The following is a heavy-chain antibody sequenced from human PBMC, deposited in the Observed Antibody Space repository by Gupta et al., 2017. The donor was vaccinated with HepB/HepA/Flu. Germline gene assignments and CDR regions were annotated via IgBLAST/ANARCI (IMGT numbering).Heavy chain of an antibody. Sequence: QVQLVESGGGVVQPGRSLRLSCTTSGFTFSSYGMHWVRQAPGKGLEWVAIIWYDGSERYYVDSVKGRFTISRDNSKDTLYLQMNSLRAEDTAVYYCARVGPGTYYNWVIDYWGQGTLVTVPS. V-gene: IGHV3-33*01. J-gene: IGHJ4*02. D-gene: IGHD3-10*01. CDR2: IWYDGSER. CDR1: GFTFSSYG. CDR3: ARVGPGTYYNWVIDY.